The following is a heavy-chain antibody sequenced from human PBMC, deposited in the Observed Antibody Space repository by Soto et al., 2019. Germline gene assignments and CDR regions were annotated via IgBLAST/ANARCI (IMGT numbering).Heavy chain of an antibody. Sequence: GESLKISCENSGYNFTDYWINWVRQLPGKGLEWMGRIDPSDSYIKFSPSFEGHVTISTDKSRTTAYLQWSSLKASDTAVYYCASARSDDGDIFGMDVWGPGTKGTVSS. CDR1: GYNFTDYW. J-gene: IGHJ6*02. D-gene: IGHD4-17*01. V-gene: IGHV5-10-1*01. CDR2: IDPSDSYI. CDR3: ASARSDDGDIFGMDV.